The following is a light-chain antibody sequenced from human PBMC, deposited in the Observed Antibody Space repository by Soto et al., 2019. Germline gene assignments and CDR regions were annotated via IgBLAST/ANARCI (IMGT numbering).Light chain of an antibody. CDR3: QQYNNWHGT. Sequence: EIVMTQSPAPLSVSPGARTTLSCRASQSVSSNLAWYQQKPGQAPRLLIYGASTSATGIPARFRGSGSGTEFTLTISSLQSEDFAVYYCQQYNNWHGTFGQGTKVEIK. CDR1: QSVSSN. CDR2: GAS. V-gene: IGKV3-15*01. J-gene: IGKJ1*01.